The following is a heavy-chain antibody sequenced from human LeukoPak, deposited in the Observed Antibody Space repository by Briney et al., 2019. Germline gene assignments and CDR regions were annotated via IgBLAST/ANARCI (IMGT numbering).Heavy chain of an antibody. CDR3: AREAVTKFTFDN. J-gene: IGHJ4*02. D-gene: IGHD4-11*01. V-gene: IGHV4-59*01. Sequence: AETLSLTCSVSGASISNYFWTWIRQPPGEGLEWLGYIYYSGNTNNNPSLKSRVYISEIPYKNQFSIKLTSVSAAGTAVYFCAREAVTKFTFDNWGQGTLVTVSS. CDR2: IYYSGNT. CDR1: GASISNYF.